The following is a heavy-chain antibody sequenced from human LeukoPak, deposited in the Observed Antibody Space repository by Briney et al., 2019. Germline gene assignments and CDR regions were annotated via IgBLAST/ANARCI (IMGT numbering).Heavy chain of an antibody. CDR3: ATSLGPLTEY. J-gene: IGHJ4*02. V-gene: IGHV3-23*01. CDR1: GFTFSSYA. Sequence: GGSLRLSCAASGFTFSSYAMSWVRQAPGKGLEWVSDISGSGGSTYYGDSVEGRFTISRDNAKNTLYLQMNSLRAEDTAVYYCATSLGPLTEYWGQGTLVTVSS. D-gene: IGHD7-27*01. CDR2: ISGSGGST.